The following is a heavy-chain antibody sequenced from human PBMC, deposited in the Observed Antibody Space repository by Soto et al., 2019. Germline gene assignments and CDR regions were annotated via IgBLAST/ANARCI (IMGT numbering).Heavy chain of an antibody. CDR2: IIPIFGTA. J-gene: IGHJ4*02. Sequence: QVQLVQSGAEVKKSGSSVKVSCKASGGTFSSYAISWVRQAPGQGLEWMGGIIPIFGTANYAQKFQGRVTITADKSTSTAYMELSSLRSEDTAVYYCASDTSGIVVVPAAPFDYWGQGTLVTVSS. V-gene: IGHV1-69*06. CDR3: ASDTSGIVVVPAAPFDY. CDR1: GGTFSSYA. D-gene: IGHD2-2*01.